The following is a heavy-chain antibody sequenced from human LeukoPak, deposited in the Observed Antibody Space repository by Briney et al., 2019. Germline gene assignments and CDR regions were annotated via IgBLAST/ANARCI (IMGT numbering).Heavy chain of an antibody. CDR2: INHNGST. J-gene: IGHJ4*02. V-gene: IGHV4-34*01. CDR3: AAGYSSGWYLFDY. D-gene: IGHD6-19*01. CDR1: GGSLSGYY. Sequence: SETLSLTCAVYGGSLSGYYWSWIRQPPGKGLEWIGEINHNGSTNYNPSLKSRATISVDTSKNQFSLKLSSVTAADTAVYYCAAGYSSGWYLFDYWGQGTLVTVSS.